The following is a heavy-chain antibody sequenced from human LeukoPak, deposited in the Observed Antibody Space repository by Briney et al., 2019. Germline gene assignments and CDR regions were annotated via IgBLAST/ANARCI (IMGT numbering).Heavy chain of an antibody. V-gene: IGHV4-30-4*07. D-gene: IGHD3-10*01. CDR3: ARPNYYYGSGSYGFGDAFDI. Sequence: SETLSLTCAVSGGSISSGGYSWSWIRQPPGKGLEWIGYIYYSGSTYYNPSLKSRVTISVDTSKNQFSLKLSSVTAADTAVYYCARPNYYYGSGSYGFGDAFDIWGQGTMVTVSS. CDR2: IYYSGST. CDR1: GGSISSGGYS. J-gene: IGHJ3*02.